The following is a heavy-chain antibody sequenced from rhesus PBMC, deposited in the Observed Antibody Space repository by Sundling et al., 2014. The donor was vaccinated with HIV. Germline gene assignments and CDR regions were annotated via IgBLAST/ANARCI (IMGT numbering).Heavy chain of an antibody. CDR2: ISSGGDST. V-gene: IGHV3S42*01. J-gene: IGHJ4*01. Sequence: EVQLVESGGGLVQPGGSLRLSCAASGFTFSSYGMYWVRQAPGKGLEWISAISSGGDSTYYADSVKGRFTISRDNSKNTLSLQMNSLRAEDTAVYYCATSGDYYEDDYGYYYTGFDYWGQGVLVTVSS. D-gene: IGHD3-9*01. CDR3: ATSGDYYEDDYGYYYTGFDY. CDR1: GFTFSSYG.